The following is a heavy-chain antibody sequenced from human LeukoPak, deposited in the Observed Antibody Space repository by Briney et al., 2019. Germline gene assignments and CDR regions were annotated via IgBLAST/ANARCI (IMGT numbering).Heavy chain of an antibody. CDR3: ARDRRYCSSTSCPDFYYYGMDV. CDR2: IYYSGST. J-gene: IGHJ6*02. D-gene: IGHD2-2*01. CDR1: GGSISSSYYY. Sequence: SETLSLTCTVSGGSISSSYYYWSWIRQHPGKGLEWIGYIYYSGSTYYNPSLKSRVTISVDTSKNQFSLKLSSVTAADTAVYYCARDRRYCSSTSCPDFYYYGMDVWGQGTTVTVSS. V-gene: IGHV4-31*03.